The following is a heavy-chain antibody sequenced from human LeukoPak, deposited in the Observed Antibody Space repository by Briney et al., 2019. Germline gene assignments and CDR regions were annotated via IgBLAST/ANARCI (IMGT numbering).Heavy chain of an antibody. J-gene: IGHJ4*02. CDR1: GFPFSSYA. D-gene: IGHD5-18*01. V-gene: IGHV3-23*01. CDR2: ISSSGGST. Sequence: GGSLRLSWAASGFPFSSYAMSWARQAPGKGLEWVSAISSSGGSTYYADSVKGGFTISRDNYKNTLYLQMNSLRAEDTAVYYCAKVQRGYSYGSSDYWGQGTLVTVSS. CDR3: AKVQRGYSYGSSDY.